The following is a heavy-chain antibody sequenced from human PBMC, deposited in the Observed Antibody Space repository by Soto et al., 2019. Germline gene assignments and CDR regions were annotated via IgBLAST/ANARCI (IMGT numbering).Heavy chain of an antibody. Sequence: GGSLRLSCAASGFTFSSYAMHWVRQAPGKGLEWVAVISYDGSNKYYADSVKGRFTISRDNPKNTLYLQMNSLRVEDTAVYYCARAGSLLWFGEPYTYGMDVWGQGTTVTVSS. J-gene: IGHJ6*02. CDR1: GFTFSSYA. CDR3: ARAGSLLWFGEPYTYGMDV. CDR2: ISYDGSNK. D-gene: IGHD3-10*01. V-gene: IGHV3-30-3*01.